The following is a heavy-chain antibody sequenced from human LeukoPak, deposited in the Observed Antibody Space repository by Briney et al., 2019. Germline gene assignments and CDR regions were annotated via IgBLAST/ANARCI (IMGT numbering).Heavy chain of an antibody. CDR2: IYHSGST. Sequence: PSETLSLTCAVSGGSISSGGYSWSWIRQPPGKGLEWIGYIYHSGSTYYNPSLKSRVTISVDRSKNQFSLKLSSVTAADTAVYYCASPNLGYSSGWDAFDIWGQGTMVTVSS. V-gene: IGHV4-30-2*01. CDR1: GGSISSGGYS. D-gene: IGHD6-19*01. CDR3: ASPNLGYSSGWDAFDI. J-gene: IGHJ3*02.